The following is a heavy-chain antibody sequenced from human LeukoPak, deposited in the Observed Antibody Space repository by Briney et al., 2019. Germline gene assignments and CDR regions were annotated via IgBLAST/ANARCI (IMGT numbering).Heavy chain of an antibody. Sequence: SETLSLTCTVSGGSISSGSYYWSWIRQPAGKGLEWIGRIYTSGSTNYNPSLKSRVTISVDTSKNQFSLKLSSVTAADTAVYYCARGDWNDVFFDHNWFDPWGQGTLVTVSS. D-gene: IGHD1-1*01. J-gene: IGHJ5*02. CDR3: ARGDWNDVFFDHNWFDP. CDR2: IYTSGST. V-gene: IGHV4-61*02. CDR1: GGSISSGSYY.